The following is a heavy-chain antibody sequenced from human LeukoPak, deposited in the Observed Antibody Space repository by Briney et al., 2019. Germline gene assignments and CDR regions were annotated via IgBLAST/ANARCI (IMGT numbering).Heavy chain of an antibody. Sequence: GGSLRLSCAASGFTFDDYALHWVRQAQGKGLEWVSLISGDGGSTYYADSVKGRFTISRDNSKNSLYLQMNSLRTEDTALYYCAKGYCSGTSCYPDAFDIWGQGTMVTVSS. CDR1: GFTFDDYA. V-gene: IGHV3-43*02. J-gene: IGHJ3*02. D-gene: IGHD2-2*01. CDR2: ISGDGGST. CDR3: AKGYCSGTSCYPDAFDI.